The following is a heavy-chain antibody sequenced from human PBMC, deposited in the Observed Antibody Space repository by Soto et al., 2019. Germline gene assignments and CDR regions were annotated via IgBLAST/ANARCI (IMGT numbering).Heavy chain of an antibody. CDR2: INPNSGGT. V-gene: IGHV1-2*02. Sequence: ASVKVSCKGSGYTFTGYYMHWVRQAPGQGLEWMGWINPNSGGTNYAQKFQDRVTMTRDTSISTAYMELSRLRSDDTAVYYSARVAYYDFWSGYYKGALDYWGQGTLVTVSS. D-gene: IGHD3-3*01. CDR3: ARVAYYDFWSGYYKGALDY. CDR1: GYTFTGYY. J-gene: IGHJ4*02.